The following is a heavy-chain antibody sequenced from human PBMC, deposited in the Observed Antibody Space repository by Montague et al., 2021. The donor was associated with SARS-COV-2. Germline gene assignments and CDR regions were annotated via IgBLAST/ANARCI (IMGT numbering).Heavy chain of an antibody. CDR1: GDSVSSDTAA. D-gene: IGHD2-2*03. Sequence: CAISGDSVSSDTAAWHWIRQSPSRGLEWLASTYYRSKWYNDSAPSVSGRATVKPDTSRNQFSLHLDSVTPEDTALYFCARKMDSSFDVWGKGTMVIVSS. CDR2: TYYRSKWYN. CDR3: ARKMDSSFDV. V-gene: IGHV6-1*01. J-gene: IGHJ3*01.